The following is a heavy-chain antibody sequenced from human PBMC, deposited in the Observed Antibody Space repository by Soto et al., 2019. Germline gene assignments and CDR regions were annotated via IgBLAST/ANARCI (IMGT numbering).Heavy chain of an antibody. Sequence: GGSLRLSCAASGFTFSSYWMSWVRQAPGKGLEWVANIKQDGSEKYYVDSVKGRFTISRDNAKNSLYLQMNSLRAEDTAVYYCARDTLRGDYVGDAFDIWGQGTMVTVSS. CDR3: ARDTLRGDYVGDAFDI. CDR2: IKQDGSEK. D-gene: IGHD4-17*01. J-gene: IGHJ3*02. V-gene: IGHV3-7*01. CDR1: GFTFSSYW.